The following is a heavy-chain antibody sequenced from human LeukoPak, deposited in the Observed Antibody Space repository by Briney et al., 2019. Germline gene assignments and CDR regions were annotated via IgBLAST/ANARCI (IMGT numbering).Heavy chain of an antibody. CDR3: AKVCFPTRVPPPPFDVFDF. CDR2: ISGSGGST. D-gene: IGHD2-21*01. J-gene: IGHJ3*01. Sequence: GGSLRLSCAASGFTVSTNYMSWVRQAPGKGLEWVSAISGSGGSTYYADSVKGRFTISRDNSKNTLYLQMNSLRAEDTAVYYCAKVCFPTRVPPPPFDVFDFGGQGKRVTVSS. V-gene: IGHV3-23*01. CDR1: GFTVSTNY.